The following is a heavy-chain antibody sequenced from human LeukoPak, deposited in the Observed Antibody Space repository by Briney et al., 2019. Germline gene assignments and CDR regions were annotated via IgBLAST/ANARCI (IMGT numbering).Heavy chain of an antibody. V-gene: IGHV4-59*08. CDR2: IYYSGGT. CDR3: ARVSGEGIVATIDAFDI. CDR1: GGSISSYY. J-gene: IGHJ3*02. D-gene: IGHD5-12*01. Sequence: SETLSLTCTVSGGSISSYYWSWIRQPPGKGLEWIGYIYYSGGTNYNPSLKSRVTISVHTSKNQFSLKLSSVTAADTAVYYCARVSGEGIVATIDAFDIWGQGTMVTVSS.